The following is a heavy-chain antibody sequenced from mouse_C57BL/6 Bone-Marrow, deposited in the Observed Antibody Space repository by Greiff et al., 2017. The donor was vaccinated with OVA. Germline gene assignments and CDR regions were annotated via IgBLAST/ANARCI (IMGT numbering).Heavy chain of an antibody. CDR1: GYAFTNYL. V-gene: IGHV1-54*01. J-gene: IGHJ1*03. CDR2: INPGSGGT. Sequence: VQLQESGAELVRPGPSVKVSCKASGYAFTNYLIEWVKQRPGQGLEWIGVINPGSGGTNYNEKFKGKATLTADKSSSTAYMQLSSLTSEDSAVYFCARRYGSPYWYFDVWGTGTTVTVSS. CDR3: ARRYGSPYWYFDV. D-gene: IGHD1-1*01.